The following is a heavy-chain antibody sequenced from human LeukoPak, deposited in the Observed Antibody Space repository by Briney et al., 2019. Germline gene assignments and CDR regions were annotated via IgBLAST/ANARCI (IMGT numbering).Heavy chain of an antibody. Sequence: ASVKVSCKASGYTFTNFGISWIRQAPGQGLEWMGWVSAWNGNTNYAQNFRGRVTMTTDAFSNTAYMELRTLTSDDTAIYYCARERRTSSLLLIDDWGQGTLVTVSS. CDR2: VSAWNGNT. V-gene: IGHV1-18*01. CDR1: GYTFTNFG. J-gene: IGHJ4*02. D-gene: IGHD2-15*01. CDR3: ARERRTSSLLLIDD.